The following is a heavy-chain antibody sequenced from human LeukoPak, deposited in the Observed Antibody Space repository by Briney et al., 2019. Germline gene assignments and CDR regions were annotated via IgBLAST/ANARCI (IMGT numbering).Heavy chain of an antibody. V-gene: IGHV4-39*01. D-gene: IGHD6-13*01. J-gene: IGHJ4*02. CDR3: ASARTSSRSWFTFDY. CDR2: IYYSGST. CDR1: GGSISSSSYY. Sequence: PSETLPLTCTVSGGSISSSSYYWGRIRQPPGKGLEWIGSIYYSGSTYYNPSLKSRVTISVDTSKNQLSLKLSSVTAADTAVYYCASARTSSRSWFTFDYWGQGILVTVSS.